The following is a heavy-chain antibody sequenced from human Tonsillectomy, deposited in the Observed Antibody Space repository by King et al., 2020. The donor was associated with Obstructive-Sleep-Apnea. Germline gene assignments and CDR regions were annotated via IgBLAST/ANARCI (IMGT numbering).Heavy chain of an antibody. CDR1: GFTFCSFA. V-gene: IGHV3-23*04. CDR3: AKSAGKLYATAAGY. CDR2: ICCSGGRT. D-gene: IGHD2-8*01. Sequence: VQLVESGGGLVQPGGSLRLSFAASGFTFCSFAMSWVRPAPGKGLGGVSSICCSGGRTDYADSVKGRFTISRDNSKNTLYLQMNSLRAEDTAVYYCAKSAGKLYATAAGYWGQGTLVTVSS. J-gene: IGHJ4*02.